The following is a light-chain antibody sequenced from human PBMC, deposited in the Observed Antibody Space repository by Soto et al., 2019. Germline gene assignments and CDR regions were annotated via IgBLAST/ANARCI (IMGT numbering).Light chain of an antibody. CDR1: QSISSY. V-gene: IGKV1-39*01. Sequence: DIQMTQSPSSLSASVGDRVTITCRESQSISSYLNWYQQKPGKAPKLLIYAASSLQSGVPSRFSGSGSGTDFTLTISSLQPEDFATYYCQHSYSTPETFGQGTKVEIK. J-gene: IGKJ1*01. CDR3: QHSYSTPET. CDR2: AAS.